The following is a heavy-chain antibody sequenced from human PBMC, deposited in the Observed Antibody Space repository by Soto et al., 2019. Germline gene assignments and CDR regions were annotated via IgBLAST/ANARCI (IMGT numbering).Heavy chain of an antibody. CDR1: GFTFSSYS. V-gene: IGHV3-21*01. Sequence: KPGGSLRLSCAASGFTFSSYSMNWVRQAPGKGLEWVSSISSSSSYIYYADSVKGRFTISRDNAKNSLYLQMNSLRAEDTAVYYCARGSRIAAAGGFDYWGQGTLVTVSS. CDR2: ISSSSSYI. D-gene: IGHD6-13*01. CDR3: ARGSRIAAAGGFDY. J-gene: IGHJ4*02.